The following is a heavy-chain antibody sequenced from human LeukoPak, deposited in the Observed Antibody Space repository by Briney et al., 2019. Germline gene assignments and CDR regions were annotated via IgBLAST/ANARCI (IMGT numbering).Heavy chain of an antibody. CDR3: ARVPANCRSTSCYPLGYFDY. D-gene: IGHD2-2*01. J-gene: IGHJ4*02. CDR2: IIPILGIA. Sequence: SVKVSCKASGGTFISYAISWVRQAPGQGLEWMGRIIPILGIANYAQKFQGRVTITADKSTSTAYMELSSLRSEDTAVYYCARVPANCRSTSCYPLGYFDYWGQGTLVTVSS. V-gene: IGHV1-69*04. CDR1: GGTFISYA.